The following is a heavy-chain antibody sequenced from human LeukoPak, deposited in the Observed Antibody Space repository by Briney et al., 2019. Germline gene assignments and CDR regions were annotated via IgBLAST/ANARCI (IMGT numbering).Heavy chain of an antibody. CDR3: ARWAYGMDV. Sequence: GGSLRLSCGASGFTFSSYSMNWVRQAPGKGLEWVSYISSSSSTIYYADSVKGRFTVSRDNAKNSLYLQMISLRDEDTAVYYCARWAYGMDVWGQGTTVTVSS. CDR1: GFTFSSYS. CDR2: ISSSSSTI. J-gene: IGHJ6*02. V-gene: IGHV3-48*02.